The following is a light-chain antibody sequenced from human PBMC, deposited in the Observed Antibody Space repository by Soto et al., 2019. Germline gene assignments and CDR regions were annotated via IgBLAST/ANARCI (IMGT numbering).Light chain of an antibody. J-gene: IGKJ1*01. CDR1: QSVSSNY. CDR3: QQYDSSPRT. Sequence: EIVLTQSPGTLSLSPGERATLSCRASQSVSSNYLAWYQQKPGQAPRLLIYGASRRATGIPDRFSGRGSGTDFTLTISRLEPEDFAVYYCQQYDSSPRTFGQGTKVEIQ. CDR2: GAS. V-gene: IGKV3-20*01.